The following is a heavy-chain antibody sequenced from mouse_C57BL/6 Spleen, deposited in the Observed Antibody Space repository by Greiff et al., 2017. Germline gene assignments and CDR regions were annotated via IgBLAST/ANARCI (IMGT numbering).Heavy chain of an antibody. D-gene: IGHD2-3*01. CDR3: ARWGDGHYFDY. Sequence: VQLQQPGAELVKPGASVKLSCTASGYTFTSYWMHWVKQRPGQGLEWIGMIHPNSGSTNYNEKFKNKATLTLDKSSSTAYMQLSSLTSEDSAVYCCARWGDGHYFDYWGQGTTLTVSS. CDR1: GYTFTSYW. V-gene: IGHV1-64*01. J-gene: IGHJ2*01. CDR2: IHPNSGST.